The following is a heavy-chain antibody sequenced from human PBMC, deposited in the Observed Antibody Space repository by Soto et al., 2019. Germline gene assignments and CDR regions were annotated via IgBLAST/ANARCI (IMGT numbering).Heavy chain of an antibody. V-gene: IGHV3-74*01. CDR2: IKGDGITT. CDR1: GFTFSSYW. D-gene: IGHD3-3*01. Sequence: EVQLVESGGGLVQPGGSLRLSCAASGFTFSSYWIHWVRQAPGKGLVWVSRIKGDGITTNYADSVKGRVTISRYNAKNTVYLQVNSLRAEDTAVYYCARGAFGAYYFDYWGQGTLVTVSS. CDR3: ARGAFGAYYFDY. J-gene: IGHJ4*02.